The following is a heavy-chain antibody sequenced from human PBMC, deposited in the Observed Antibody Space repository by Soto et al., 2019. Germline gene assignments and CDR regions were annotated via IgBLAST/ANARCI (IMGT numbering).Heavy chain of an antibody. CDR1: GYTFTSYG. CDR3: AREWQQSPFDY. CDR2: ISTYNGNT. Sequence: ASVKVSCKASGYTFTSYGISWVRQAPGQGLEWMGWISTYNGNTNYAQKLQGRVTMATDTSTSTVYMEPRSLRSDDTAVYYCAREWQQSPFDYWGQGTLVTVSS. J-gene: IGHJ4*02. D-gene: IGHD6-13*01. V-gene: IGHV1-18*01.